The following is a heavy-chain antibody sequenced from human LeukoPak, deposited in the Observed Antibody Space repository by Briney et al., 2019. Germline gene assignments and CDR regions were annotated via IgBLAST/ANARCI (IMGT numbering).Heavy chain of an antibody. CDR3: AKDGIHYDFWSGSHMDV. Sequence: QPGGSLRLSCAASGFTFSSYAMSWVRQAPGKGLEWVSAISGSGGSTYYADSVKGRFTISRDNSKNTLYLQMNSLRAEDTAVYYCAKDGIHYDFWSGSHMDVWGKGTTVTVSS. CDR2: ISGSGGST. CDR1: GFTFSSYA. J-gene: IGHJ6*03. D-gene: IGHD3-3*01. V-gene: IGHV3-23*01.